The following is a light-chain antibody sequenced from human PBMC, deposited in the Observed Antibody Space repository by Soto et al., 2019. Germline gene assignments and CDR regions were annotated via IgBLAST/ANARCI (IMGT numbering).Light chain of an antibody. CDR1: QSVSSR. CDR3: QQYGSPLT. J-gene: IGKJ4*01. CDR2: GAS. V-gene: IGKV3-20*01. Sequence: IVLTQSPATLSLSPGERATLSCRASQSVSSRLAWYQQKRGQAPRLLIYGASSRATGIPDRFSGSGSGTDFTLTISRLEPEDFAVYYCQQYGSPLTFGGGTKVDIK.